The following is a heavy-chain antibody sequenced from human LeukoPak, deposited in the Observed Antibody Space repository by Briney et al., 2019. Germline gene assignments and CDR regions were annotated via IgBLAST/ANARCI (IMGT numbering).Heavy chain of an antibody. Sequence: ASVKVSCKASGYTFTSYGISWVRQAPGQGHEWMGWMNPNSGNTGYAQKFQGRVTMTRNTSISTAYMELSSLRSEDTAVYYCARALMTTVTTDDYWGQGTLVTVSS. CDR1: GYTFTSYG. CDR3: ARALMTTVTTDDY. CDR2: MNPNSGNT. V-gene: IGHV1-8*02. J-gene: IGHJ4*02. D-gene: IGHD4-17*01.